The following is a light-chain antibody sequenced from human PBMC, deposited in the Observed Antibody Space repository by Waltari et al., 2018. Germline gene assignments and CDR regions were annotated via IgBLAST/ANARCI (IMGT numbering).Light chain of an antibody. J-gene: IGKJ1*01. CDR2: AAS. CDR1: QSISSH. CDR3: QQAYSTPWT. V-gene: IGKV1-39*01. Sequence: DIQMTQSPSSLSASVGDRVTITCRASQSISSHLNWYQQKPGKAPKFLIYAASSVQSGDPSRFSGSGSGADFTLTISSLQPEDFATYYCQQAYSTPWTFGQGTKVEIK.